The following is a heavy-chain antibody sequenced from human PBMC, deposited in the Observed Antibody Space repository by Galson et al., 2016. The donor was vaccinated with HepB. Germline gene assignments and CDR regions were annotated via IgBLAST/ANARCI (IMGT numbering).Heavy chain of an antibody. J-gene: IGHJ4*02. V-gene: IGHV3-21*06. Sequence: SLRLSCAASGFTFSHYSVTWVRQAPGKGLEWVASISGSSAYTWYADSLKGRFNISRDNAKNSLFLQMNGLRAEDTALYYCARDWSFRSGWSAHWGQGIQVTVSS. CDR1: GFTFSHYS. D-gene: IGHD6-19*01. CDR2: ISGSSAYT. CDR3: ARDWSFRSGWSAH.